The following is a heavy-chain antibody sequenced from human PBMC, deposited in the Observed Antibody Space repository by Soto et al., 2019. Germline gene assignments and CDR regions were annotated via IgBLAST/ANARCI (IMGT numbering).Heavy chain of an antibody. CDR1: SFSITDYA. CDR2: ISDSGTKT. Sequence: EVQLLESGGGLIQPGGSLRLSCSASSFSITDYAMSWVRQAPGKGLEWVSSISDSGTKTFYGDSVKGRFAISRDTSKNTVYMQMNNLRAEDTALYYCAKDGIRKDDYWGQGTVVTVSS. J-gene: IGHJ4*02. V-gene: IGHV3-23*01. CDR3: AKDGIRKDDY.